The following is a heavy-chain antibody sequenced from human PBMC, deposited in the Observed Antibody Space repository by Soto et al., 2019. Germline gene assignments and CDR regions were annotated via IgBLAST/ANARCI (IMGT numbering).Heavy chain of an antibody. CDR1: GGSISSGDYY. CDR2: IYYSGST. V-gene: IGHV4-30-4*01. J-gene: IGHJ4*02. Sequence: NPSETLSLTCTVSGGSISSGDYYWSWIRQPPGKGLEWIGYIYYSGSTYYNPSLKSRVTISVDTSKNQFSLKLSSVTAADTAVYYCARDPGDYGFDYWGQGTLVTVYS. D-gene: IGHD4-17*01. CDR3: ARDPGDYGFDY.